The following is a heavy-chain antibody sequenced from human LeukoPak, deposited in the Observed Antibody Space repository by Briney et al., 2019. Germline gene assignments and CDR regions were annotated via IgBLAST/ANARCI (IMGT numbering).Heavy chain of an antibody. Sequence: SGGSLRLSCAASGFSFSNYAMSWDRQAPARGPEWVSSMKGGGETFYADSVKGRFTLSRDDSRNTVYLQLNNLRVEDTAIYYCAKANWVSNADAVWWGQGTLVTVSS. CDR2: MKGGGET. CDR3: AKANWVSNADAVW. J-gene: IGHJ4*02. CDR1: GFSFSNYA. V-gene: IGHV3-23*01. D-gene: IGHD1-1*01.